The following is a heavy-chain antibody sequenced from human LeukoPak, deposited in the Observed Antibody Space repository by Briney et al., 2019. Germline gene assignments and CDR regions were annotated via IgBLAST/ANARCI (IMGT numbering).Heavy chain of an antibody. J-gene: IGHJ6*02. D-gene: IGHD6-13*01. CDR1: GFTFSSYG. CDR2: IWYDGSNK. Sequence: GGSLRLSCAASGFTFSSYGMHWVRQAPGKGLEWVAVIWYDGSNKYYADSVKGRFTISRDNSKNTLYLQMNSLRAEDTAVYYCARDSYSSSWYPNYYYYYGMDVWGQGTTVTVSS. V-gene: IGHV3-33*01. CDR3: ARDSYSSSWYPNYYYYYGMDV.